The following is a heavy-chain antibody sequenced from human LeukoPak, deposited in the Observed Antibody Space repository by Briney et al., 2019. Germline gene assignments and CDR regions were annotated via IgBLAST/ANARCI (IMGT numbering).Heavy chain of an antibody. Sequence: GGSLRLSCAASGSTFSSYEMNWVRQAPGKGLEWVSYISSSGSTIYYADSVKGRFTISRDNAKNSLYLQMNSLRAEDTAVYYCARAALLWFGEDYWGQGTLVTVSS. J-gene: IGHJ4*02. CDR2: ISSSGSTI. V-gene: IGHV3-48*03. CDR3: ARAALLWFGEDY. CDR1: GSTFSSYE. D-gene: IGHD3-10*01.